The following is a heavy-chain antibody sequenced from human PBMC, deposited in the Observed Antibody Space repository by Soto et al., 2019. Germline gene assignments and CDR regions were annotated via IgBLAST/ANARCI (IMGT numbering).Heavy chain of an antibody. Sequence: EVLLAQSGAEVKTPGDSLKISCKGSGHSFVTHWIGWVRQMPGKGLEWMGIIYPGDSETKYSPSFQGQVTISADKSISTAYLQWSSLKASDTALYYCVSTINGYFEYWGQGTLVTVSS. J-gene: IGHJ4*02. CDR2: IYPGDSET. V-gene: IGHV5-51*01. D-gene: IGHD3-9*01. CDR3: VSTINGYFEY. CDR1: GHSFVTHW.